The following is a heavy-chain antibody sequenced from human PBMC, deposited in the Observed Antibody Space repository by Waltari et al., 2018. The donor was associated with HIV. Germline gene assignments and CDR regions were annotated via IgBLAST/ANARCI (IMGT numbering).Heavy chain of an antibody. CDR3: ARGSRDIGAIMGEYYYYYGMDV. CDR1: GRGLGQFA. CDR2: IVPVFNSA. J-gene: IGHJ6*02. V-gene: IGHV1-69*12. D-gene: IGHD5-12*01. Sequence: QVQVMQSGAEVTKPGSSVRVACKSSGRGLGQFAISWVGLGAGQGLEWMGGIVPVFNSANYAWKFQGRVTITADDSSSTVYLDLKRLTSDDTAVYFCARGSRDIGAIMGEYYYYYGMDVWGQGTTVTVSS.